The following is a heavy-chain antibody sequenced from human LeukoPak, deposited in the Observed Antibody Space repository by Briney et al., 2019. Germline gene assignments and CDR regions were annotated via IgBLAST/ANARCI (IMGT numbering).Heavy chain of an antibody. D-gene: IGHD5-12*01. CDR3: ARDGYDADGYLDY. Sequence: ASVKVSCKASGYPFRSYVIHWLRQAPGQGLEWIGWINPANGNAKYSQNFQGRVTITRDTSASVVYMELSSLRYEDTAVYYCARDGYDADGYLDYWGQGALVPVSS. CDR1: GYPFRSYV. J-gene: IGHJ4*02. CDR2: INPANGNA. V-gene: IGHV1-3*01.